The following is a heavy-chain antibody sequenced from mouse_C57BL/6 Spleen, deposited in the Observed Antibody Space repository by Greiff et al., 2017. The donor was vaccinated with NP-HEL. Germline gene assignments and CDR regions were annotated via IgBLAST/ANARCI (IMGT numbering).Heavy chain of an antibody. V-gene: IGHV1-69*01. Sequence: QVQLQQPGAELVMPGASVKLSCKASGYTFTSYWMHWVKQRPGQGLEWIGEIDPSDSYTNYNQKFKGKSTLTVDKSSSTAYMQLSRLTSEDSAVYYCARRGTVVATDYWGQGTTLTVAS. D-gene: IGHD1-1*01. CDR1: GYTFTSYW. J-gene: IGHJ2*01. CDR2: IDPSDSYT. CDR3: ARRGTVVATDY.